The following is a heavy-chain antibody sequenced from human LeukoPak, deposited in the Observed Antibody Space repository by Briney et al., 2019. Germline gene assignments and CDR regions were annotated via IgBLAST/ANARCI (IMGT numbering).Heavy chain of an antibody. CDR3: ARDQDYVWGSSHIDY. CDR1: GDSVSSNSAA. D-gene: IGHD3-16*01. CDR2: TYYRSKWYN. Sequence: SQTLSLTCAISGDSVSSNSAAWNWIRQTPSRGLEWLGRTYYRSKWYNDYALSVKSRITINPDTSKNQFSLQLNSVTPEDTAVYYCARDQDYVWGSSHIDYWGQGTLVTVSS. V-gene: IGHV6-1*01. J-gene: IGHJ4*02.